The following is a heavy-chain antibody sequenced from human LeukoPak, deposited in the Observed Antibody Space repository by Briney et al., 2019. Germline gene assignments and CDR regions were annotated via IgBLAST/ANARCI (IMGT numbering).Heavy chain of an antibody. V-gene: IGHV3-30-3*01. CDR2: ISYDGSTK. CDR3: ARGTVSGYPDY. D-gene: IGHD4-11*01. J-gene: IGHJ4*02. Sequence: GGSLRLSCAASGFTFSIYPIHWVRQAPVKGLEWVAVISYDGSTKYYADSVKGRFTISRDNSKNTLYLQMNSLRTEDTAVYHCARGTVSGYPDYWGQGSLVSVFS. CDR1: GFTFSIYP.